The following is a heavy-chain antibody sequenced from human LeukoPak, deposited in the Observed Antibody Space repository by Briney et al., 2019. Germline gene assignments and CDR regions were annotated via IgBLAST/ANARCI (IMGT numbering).Heavy chain of an antibody. J-gene: IGHJ4*02. CDR1: GGSITGYY. Sequence: SETLSLTCAVYGGSITGYYWSWIRQTPGRGLEWVGEIHYTGATSYNPSLKSRATISTDTSKNQFSLRLSSVTAADTAVYYCARGNILTGYCYDFWGQGALVTVSS. D-gene: IGHD3-9*01. CDR3: ARGNILTGYCYDF. CDR2: IHYTGAT. V-gene: IGHV4-34*01.